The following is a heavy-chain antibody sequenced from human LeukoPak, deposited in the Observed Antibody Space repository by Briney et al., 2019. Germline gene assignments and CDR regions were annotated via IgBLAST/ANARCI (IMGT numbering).Heavy chain of an antibody. J-gene: IGHJ5*02. CDR1: GFTFDDYA. D-gene: IGHD3-22*01. CDR2: ISRNSDNI. CDR3: AKGPAYYYDSRAYYR. V-gene: IGHV3-9*01. Sequence: GGSLRLSCAASGFTFDDYAMHWVRQAPGKGLEWVSGISRNSDNIGYADSVKGRFTISRDNAKNSLYLQMNSLRAEDTALYYCAKGPAYYYDSRAYYRWGQGILVTVSS.